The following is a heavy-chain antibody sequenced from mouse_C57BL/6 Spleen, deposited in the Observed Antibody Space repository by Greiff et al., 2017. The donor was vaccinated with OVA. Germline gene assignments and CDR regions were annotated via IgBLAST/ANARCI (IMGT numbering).Heavy chain of an antibody. CDR1: GYAFSSYW. V-gene: IGHV1-80*01. D-gene: IGHD2-4*01. CDR3: ARGGDYDRFAY. Sequence: VNVVESGAELVKPGASVKISCKASGYAFSSYWMNWVKQRPGKGLEWIGQIYPGDGDTNYNGKFKGKATLTADKSSSTAYMQLSSLTSEDSAVYFCARGGDYDRFAYWGQGTLVTVSA. J-gene: IGHJ3*01. CDR2: IYPGDGDT.